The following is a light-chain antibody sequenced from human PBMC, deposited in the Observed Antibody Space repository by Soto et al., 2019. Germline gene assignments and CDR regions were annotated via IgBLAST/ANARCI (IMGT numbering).Light chain of an antibody. Sequence: QSVLTQSPSVSGAPGQRVTISCTGSSSNIGAGYGVHWYQQLPGTAPKLLMYGSYRPSGVPDRFSGSKSGTSASLAITGLQPEDEADYYSQSFDNTLSAWVFGGGTKLTVL. CDR2: GS. V-gene: IGLV1-40*01. J-gene: IGLJ3*02. CDR3: QSFDNTLSAWV. CDR1: SSNIGAGYG.